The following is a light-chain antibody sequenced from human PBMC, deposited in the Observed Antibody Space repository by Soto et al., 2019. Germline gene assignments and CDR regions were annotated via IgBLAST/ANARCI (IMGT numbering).Light chain of an antibody. Sequence: EIVMTHSPPTLSVSPGERATLSCRSRQRISSHLAWFQQKPGQAHRLLVYGASTRATGVPARLSGSGYGTEFTLTLSSLQYEDFAVYYCQQYSYLPRAFGGGTKVEIK. J-gene: IGKJ4*01. CDR1: QRISSH. CDR3: QQYSYLPRA. V-gene: IGKV3-15*01. CDR2: GAS.